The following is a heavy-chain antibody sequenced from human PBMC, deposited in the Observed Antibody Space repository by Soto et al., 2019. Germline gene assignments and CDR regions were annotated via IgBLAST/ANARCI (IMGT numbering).Heavy chain of an antibody. J-gene: IGHJ4*02. V-gene: IGHV4-31*03. CDR1: GGSISSSGYY. CDR3: ATLSYYDSSGAPNYFDY. CDR2: IYNSEST. D-gene: IGHD3-22*01. Sequence: SETLSLTXTVSGGSISSSGYYWSWIRHHPGKGLEWIGYIYNSESTYYNPSLKSRVTISVDTSKNQFSLKLNSVTAADTAVYYCATLSYYDSSGAPNYFDYWGQGTLVTVSS.